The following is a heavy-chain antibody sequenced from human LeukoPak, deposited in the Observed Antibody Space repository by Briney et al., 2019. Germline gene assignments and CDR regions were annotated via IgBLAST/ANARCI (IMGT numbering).Heavy chain of an antibody. V-gene: IGHV3-23*01. D-gene: IGHD2-2*01. CDR3: AKGYCSSTSCREIDY. Sequence: GGSLRLSCATSGFTFNTYAMSWVRQAPGKGLEWVSGISASGVTTHYADSVKGRFTISRDNSKNTLYLQMNSLRVEDTAVYYCAKGYCSSTSCREIDYWGQGTLVTVSS. CDR2: ISASGVTT. CDR1: GFTFNTYA. J-gene: IGHJ4*02.